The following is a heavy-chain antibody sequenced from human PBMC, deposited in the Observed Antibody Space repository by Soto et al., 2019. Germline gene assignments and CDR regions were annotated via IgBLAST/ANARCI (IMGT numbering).Heavy chain of an antibody. CDR1: GGSISSGGYS. V-gene: IGHV4-30-2*01. J-gene: IGHJ4*02. Sequence: QLQLQESGSGLVKPSQTLSLTCAVSGGSISSGGYSWRWIRQPPGKGLEWIGYIYHSGSTYYNPSLQIRVTLSVDRPKNQFSLKLSSVTAADTAVYYCAIGGKTVTTFDYWGQGTLVTVSS. D-gene: IGHD4-17*01. CDR2: IYHSGST. CDR3: AIGGKTVTTFDY.